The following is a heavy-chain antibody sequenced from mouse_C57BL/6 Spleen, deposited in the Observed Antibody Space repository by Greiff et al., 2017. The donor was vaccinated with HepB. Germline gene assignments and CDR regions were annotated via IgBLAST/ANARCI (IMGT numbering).Heavy chain of an antibody. CDR1: GFTFSSYA. D-gene: IGHD1-1*01. CDR2: ISSGGDYI. Sequence: EVQLVESGEGLVKPGGSLKLSCAASGFTFSSYAMSWVRQTPEKRLEWVAYISSGGDYIYYADPVKGRFTISRDNARNPLYLQMSSLKSEDTAMYYCTRADDDGRSYGYFDVWGTGTTVTVSS. J-gene: IGHJ1*03. V-gene: IGHV5-9-1*02. CDR3: TRADDDGRSYGYFDV.